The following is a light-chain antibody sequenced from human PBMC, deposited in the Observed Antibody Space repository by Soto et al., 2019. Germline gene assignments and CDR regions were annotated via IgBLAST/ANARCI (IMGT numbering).Light chain of an antibody. CDR1: QSLSSRY. J-gene: IGKJ5*01. CDR2: DAS. CDR3: QQRSNLGT. Sequence: VVLTQSPGTLSLSPWGRATLSCRASQSLSSRYLAWYQQNPGQAPRLLIYDASNRATGIPARFSGSGSGTDFTLTISSLEPEDFAVYYCQQRSNLGTFSQGTRLEIK. V-gene: IGKV3D-20*02.